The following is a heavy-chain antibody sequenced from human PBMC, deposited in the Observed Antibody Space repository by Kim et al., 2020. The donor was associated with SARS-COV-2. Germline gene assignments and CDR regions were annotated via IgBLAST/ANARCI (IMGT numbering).Heavy chain of an antibody. D-gene: IGHD3-10*01. CDR2: MYYSGSA. CDR3: ARGGGYGSSFQH. J-gene: IGHJ1*01. CDR1: DGSINTYY. V-gene: IGHV4-59*13. Sequence: SETLSLTCNVSDGSINTYYWSWIRQPPGKGLEWIGYMYYSGSANYNPSLKSRVSISVDTSKNRISLHLSSVTPADTAVYYCARGGGYGSSFQHWGQGILVTVSS.